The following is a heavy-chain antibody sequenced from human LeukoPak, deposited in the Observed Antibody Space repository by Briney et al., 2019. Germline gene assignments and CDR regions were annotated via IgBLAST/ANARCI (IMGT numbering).Heavy chain of an antibody. V-gene: IGHV1-46*01. CDR3: AKCPDPDIVATINFDY. CDR1: GYTFTSYY. J-gene: IGHJ4*02. CDR2: INPSGGST. D-gene: IGHD5-12*01. Sequence: ASVKVSCTASGYTFTSYYMHWVRQAPGQGLEWMGIINPSGGSTSYAQKFQGRVTMTRDTSTSTVYMELSSLRAEDTAVYYCAKCPDPDIVATINFDYWGQGTLVTVSS.